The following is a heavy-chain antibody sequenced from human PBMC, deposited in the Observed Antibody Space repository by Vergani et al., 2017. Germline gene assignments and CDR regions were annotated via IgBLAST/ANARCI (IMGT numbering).Heavy chain of an antibody. D-gene: IGHD2-2*01. V-gene: IGHV3-30-3*01. CDR1: GFTFSNYA. Sequence: QVQLVESGGGVVQPGRSLRLSCAASGFTFSNYAMHWVRQAPGKGVEWVAVISYDGSNKYYADSVKGRFTISRDNSKNTLYVQMNNLRTDDTAVYYCARVSWYCTSMNCYPSSYMDFWGKGTTVTVSS. J-gene: IGHJ6*03. CDR2: ISYDGSNK. CDR3: ARVSWYCTSMNCYPSSYMDF.